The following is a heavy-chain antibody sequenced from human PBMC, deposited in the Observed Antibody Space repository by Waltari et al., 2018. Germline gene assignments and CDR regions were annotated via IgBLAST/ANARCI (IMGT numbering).Heavy chain of an antibody. J-gene: IGHJ6*02. CDR1: GHSITNSY. CDR2: VLYSEPVT. V-gene: IGHV4-39*01. CDR3: ARSISVTDYGMDL. Sequence: QLQLHESGPGEVKASETLSLTCSVSGHSITNSYWAWVRQPPGKGLDWIGNVLYSEPVTFYNPSLKSRVAISVDASRNEVSLTLTSVTAADTAIYFCARSISVTDYGMDLWGRGTNVTVS. D-gene: IGHD2-21*02.